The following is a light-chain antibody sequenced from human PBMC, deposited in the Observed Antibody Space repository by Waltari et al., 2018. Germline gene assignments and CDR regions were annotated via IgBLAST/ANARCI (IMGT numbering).Light chain of an antibody. CDR2: DVN. Sequence: QSALSQPASVSGSPGQSITISCTGASSDVGGHDYVSWYQQHPGKAPKLIIRDVNNRPSGFSNRFSGSNSGNSASLTISGLQAEDEADYYCSSYSTSSSLILFGEGTKVTVL. CDR3: SSYSTSSSLIL. V-gene: IGLV2-14*03. J-gene: IGLJ2*01. CDR1: SSDVGGHDY.